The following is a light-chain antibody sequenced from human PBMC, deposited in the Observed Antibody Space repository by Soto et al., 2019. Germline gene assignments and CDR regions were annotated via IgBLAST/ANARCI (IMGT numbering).Light chain of an antibody. CDR2: YDN. V-gene: IGLV1-44*01. CDR3: AAWDDSLNGRV. J-gene: IGLJ1*01. Sequence: QSVLTQPPSASGTPGQRVTISCSGSNSNIGSNTVNWYQQLPGTAPTLLIYYDNLRPSGVPDRISVSKSGTSASLAISGLQSDDEADYYCAAWDDSLNGRVFGTGTKLTVL. CDR1: NSNIGSNT.